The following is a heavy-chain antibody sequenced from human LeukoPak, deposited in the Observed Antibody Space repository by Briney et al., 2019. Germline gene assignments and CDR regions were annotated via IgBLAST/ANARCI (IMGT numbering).Heavy chain of an antibody. CDR1: GVTFSNYG. J-gene: IGHJ4*02. Sequence: GGCLRLSCAASGVTFSNYGMHWVRQAPGKGLEWVELISPIGNDKLYGDSVKGRFTISRDDSKSTLYLQMNSLRVEDTAVYYCTTKVIRGNSGDDYDDWGQGTLVTVSS. V-gene: IGHV3-30*03. D-gene: IGHD5-12*01. CDR3: TTKVIRGNSGDDYDD. CDR2: ISPIGNDK.